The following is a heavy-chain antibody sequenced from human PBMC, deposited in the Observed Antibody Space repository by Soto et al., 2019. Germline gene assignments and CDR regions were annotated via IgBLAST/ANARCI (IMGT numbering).Heavy chain of an antibody. CDR1: GFSLSTSGMC. J-gene: IGHJ3*02. CDR3: ARSHSGSYYPNAFDI. Sequence: SGPTLVNPTQTLTLTCTFSGFSLSTSGMCVSWLRQPPGKALEWLARIDWDDDKYYSTSLKTRLTISKDTSKNQVVLTMTNMDPVDTATYYCARSHSGSYYPNAFDIWGQGTMVTVSS. D-gene: IGHD1-26*01. CDR2: IDWDDDK. V-gene: IGHV2-70*11.